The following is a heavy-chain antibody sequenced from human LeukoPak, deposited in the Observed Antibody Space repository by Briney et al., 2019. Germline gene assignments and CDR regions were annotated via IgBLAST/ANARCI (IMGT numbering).Heavy chain of an antibody. V-gene: IGHV1-18*01. D-gene: IGHD2-8*01. CDR2: ISAYNGNT. CDR1: GYTFTSYG. CDR3: ARRGEGYCTNGVCYFGY. Sequence: GASVKVSCKASGYTFTSYGISWVRQAPGQGLEWMGWISAYNGNTNYAQKLQGRVTMTTDTSTSTAYMELRSLRSDDTAVYYCARRGEGYCTNGVCYFGYWGQGTLVTVSS. J-gene: IGHJ4*02.